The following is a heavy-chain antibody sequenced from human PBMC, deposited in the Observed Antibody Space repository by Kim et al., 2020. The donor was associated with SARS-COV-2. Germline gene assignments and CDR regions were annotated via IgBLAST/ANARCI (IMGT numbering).Heavy chain of an antibody. CDR3: TTLITMVRGVNENFDY. V-gene: IGHV3-15*01. Sequence: GGSLRLSCAASGFTFSNAWMSWVRQAPGKGLEWVGRIKSKTDGGTTDYAAPVKGRFTLSRDDSKNTLYLQMNSLKTEDTAVYYCTTLITMVRGVNENFDYWGQGTLVTVSS. D-gene: IGHD3-10*01. CDR1: GFTFSNAW. CDR2: IKSKTDGGTT. J-gene: IGHJ4*02.